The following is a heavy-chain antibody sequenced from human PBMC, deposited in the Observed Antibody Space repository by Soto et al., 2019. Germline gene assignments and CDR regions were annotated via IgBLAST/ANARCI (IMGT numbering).Heavy chain of an antibody. CDR1: GYRFSSYG. V-gene: IGHV1-18*01. CDR3: ARDRLRGYDSSGFYS. J-gene: IGHJ4*02. D-gene: IGHD3-22*01. Sequence: GASVKVSCKAYGYRFSSYGVHWLRQAPGQGLEWMGWIDPNNGNRNYAQKFEDRLSMTTATSTNTIYMELKSLKSDDTAIYYCARDRLRGYDSSGFYSWGQGTLVTV. CDR2: IDPNNGNR.